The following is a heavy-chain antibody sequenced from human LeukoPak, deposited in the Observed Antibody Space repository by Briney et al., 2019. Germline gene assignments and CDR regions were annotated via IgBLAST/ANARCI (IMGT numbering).Heavy chain of an antibody. CDR1: GFTFSSYE. Sequence: PGGSLRLSCAASGFTFSSYEMNWVRQAPGKGLEWASYISSSGSTIYYADSMKGRFTISRDNAKNSLYLQMNSLRAEDTAVYYCAELGITMIGGVWGKGTTVTISS. CDR2: ISSSGSTI. CDR3: AELGITMIGGV. V-gene: IGHV3-48*03. J-gene: IGHJ6*04. D-gene: IGHD3-10*02.